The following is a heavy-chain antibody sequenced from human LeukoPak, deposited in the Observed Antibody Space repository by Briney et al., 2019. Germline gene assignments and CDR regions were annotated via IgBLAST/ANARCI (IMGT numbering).Heavy chain of an antibody. CDR3: AELGITMIGGV. D-gene: IGHD3-10*02. Sequence: GSLRLSCAASGFTFSSYEMNWVRQAPGKGLEWVSYISSSGSTIYYADSVKGRFIISRDNAKNSLYLQMNSLRAEDTAVYYCAELGITMIGGVWGKGTTVTISS. V-gene: IGHV3-48*03. CDR1: GFTFSSYE. J-gene: IGHJ6*04. CDR2: ISSSGSTI.